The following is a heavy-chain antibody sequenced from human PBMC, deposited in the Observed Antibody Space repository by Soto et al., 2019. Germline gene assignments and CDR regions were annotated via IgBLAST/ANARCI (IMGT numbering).Heavy chain of an antibody. V-gene: IGHV1-46*03. D-gene: IGHD5-12*01. CDR1: GYTFTSYY. J-gene: IGHJ4*02. CDR3: ARDHRYSGYGWVFDY. Sequence: GASVKVSCKASGYTFTSYYMHWVRQAPGQGLEWMGIINPSGGSASYAQKFQGRVTMTRDTSTSTVYMELSSLRSEDTAVYYCARDHRYSGYGWVFDYWGQGTLVTVSS. CDR2: INPSGGSA.